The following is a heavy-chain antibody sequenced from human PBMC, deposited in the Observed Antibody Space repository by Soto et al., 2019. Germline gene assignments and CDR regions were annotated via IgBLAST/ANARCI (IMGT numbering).Heavy chain of an antibody. CDR3: ARGAVVGIGYFDL. V-gene: IGHV3-21*01. CDR1: GFTFSSHS. CDR2: ISSTSSFI. D-gene: IGHD6-19*01. Sequence: EVQLVESGGGLVKPGGSLRLSCAASGFTFSSHSINWVRQAPGKGLEWVSCISSTSSFIYYADSVKGRFTISRDNAWNSLYLQMDSLRAEDTAVYYCARGAVVGIGYFDLWGRGTLVTVSS. J-gene: IGHJ2*01.